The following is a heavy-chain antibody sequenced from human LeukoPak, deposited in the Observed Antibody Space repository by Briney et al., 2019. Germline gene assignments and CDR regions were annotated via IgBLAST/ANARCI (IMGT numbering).Heavy chain of an antibody. CDR1: GYSFTNYW. D-gene: IGHD1/OR15-1a*01. V-gene: IGHV5-51*01. CDR2: IDPVDSDT. CDR3: VRHVVHKAPLFKRRTSGLEHLLPNYYYMAV. Sequence: GESLQISCKGFGYSFTNYWIGCVRQMPEKRLEWMEIIDPVDSDTKYSPPFQVQVTVSADKSISTAYLQWRTLEASDTSIYYCVRHVVHKAPLFKRRTSGLEHLLPNYYYMAVSGRGTTVIVSS. J-gene: IGHJ6*03.